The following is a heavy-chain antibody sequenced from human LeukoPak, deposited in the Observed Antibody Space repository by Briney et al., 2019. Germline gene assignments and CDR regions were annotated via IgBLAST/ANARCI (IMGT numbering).Heavy chain of an antibody. CDR3: ATHLAFCGGDCRQYYYYGVDV. D-gene: IGHD2-21*02. V-gene: IGHV1-2*02. Sequence: ASVKVSCKASGYTFTGYYIHWVRQAPGQGLEWMGWTNPNSGGSNSAQKFQGRVTMTRDTSISTAYMELSRLTSDDTALYYCATHLAFCGGDCRQYYYYGVDVWGQGTTVTVSS. CDR1: GYTFTGYY. CDR2: TNPNSGGS. J-gene: IGHJ6*02.